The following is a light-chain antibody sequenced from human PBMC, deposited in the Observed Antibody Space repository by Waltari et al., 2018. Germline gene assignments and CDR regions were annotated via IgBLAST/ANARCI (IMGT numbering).Light chain of an antibody. CDR3: QQYDALPYT. Sequence: DIQMTQSPSSLSASVGDRVTITCQASQDISAFLNWYHQRPGKAPNVVIYDAWNLETGVPARFSGSGSGKDFTFTISNLQPADIGTYYCQQYDALPYTFGQGTKLEI. CDR2: DAW. CDR1: QDISAF. J-gene: IGKJ2*01. V-gene: IGKV1-33*01.